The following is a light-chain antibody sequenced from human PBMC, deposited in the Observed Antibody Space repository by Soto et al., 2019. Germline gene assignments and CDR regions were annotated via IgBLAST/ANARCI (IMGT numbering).Light chain of an antibody. V-gene: IGKV3-15*01. Sequence: EIVMTQSAATLSVSPGERATLSCRASQSVSSNLAWYQQKPGQPPSLLIYGASARATGIPARFSGSGSGTEFTLTISNLQSEDFAVYYCQHYNNWPFTFGQGTKVDIK. CDR2: GAS. CDR3: QHYNNWPFT. CDR1: QSVSSN. J-gene: IGKJ2*01.